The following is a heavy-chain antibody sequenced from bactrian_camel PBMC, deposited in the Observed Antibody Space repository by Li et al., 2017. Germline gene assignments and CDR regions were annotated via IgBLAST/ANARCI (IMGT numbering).Heavy chain of an antibody. CDR3: AASSRLTGLSLTPGTYNY. D-gene: IGHD7*01. CDR1: GKTNVLNC. Sequence: HVQLVESGGGLVQPGGSLNLSCAATGKTNVLNCMGWFRQAPGKEREGVASIFPGDDRTYYADPVKGRFTISQDNAKKTAYLQMNSLKLEDTAMYYCAASSRLTGLSLTPGTYNYWGQGTQVTVS. CDR2: IFPGDDRT. J-gene: IGHJ4*01. V-gene: IGHV3S54*01.